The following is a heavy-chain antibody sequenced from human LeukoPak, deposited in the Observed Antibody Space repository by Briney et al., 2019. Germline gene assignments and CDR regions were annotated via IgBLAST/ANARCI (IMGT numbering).Heavy chain of an antibody. V-gene: IGHV3-7*01. CDR1: GFTFSSYW. CDR3: ARVSEKWEHYFDY. D-gene: IGHD1-26*01. Sequence: PGGSLRLSCAASGFTFSSYWMSWVRQAPGKGLEWVANIKQDGSEKYYVDSVKGRFTISRDNAKNSLYLQMNSLRAEDTAVYYCARVSEKWEHYFDYWGQGTLVTVSS. CDR2: IKQDGSEK. J-gene: IGHJ4*02.